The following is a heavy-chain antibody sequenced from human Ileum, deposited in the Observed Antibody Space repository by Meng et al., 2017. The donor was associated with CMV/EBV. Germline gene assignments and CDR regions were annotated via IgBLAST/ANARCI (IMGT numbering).Heavy chain of an antibody. CDR1: GFTFSSYG. Sequence: GESLKISCAASGFTFSSYGMHWVRQAPGKGLEWVAFIRYDRSNKYYADSVKGRFTISRDNSKNTLYLQMNSLRTEDTAVYYFAKSTYYNSSGYRAHAFDTWGQGTMVTVSS. D-gene: IGHD3-22*01. CDR3: AKSTYYNSSGYRAHAFDT. CDR2: IRYDRSNK. J-gene: IGHJ3*02. V-gene: IGHV3-30*02.